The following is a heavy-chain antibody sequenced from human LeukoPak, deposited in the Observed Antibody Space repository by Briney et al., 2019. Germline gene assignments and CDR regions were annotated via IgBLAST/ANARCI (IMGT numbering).Heavy chain of an antibody. J-gene: IGHJ5*02. CDR3: ARVGSRTPDSNWFDP. V-gene: IGHV1-8*01. D-gene: IGHD5-12*01. CDR1: GYTFTSYD. Sequence: ASVKASCKASGYTFTSYDINWVRQATGQGLEWMGWMNPNSGNTGYAQKFQGRVTMTRNTSISTAHMELSSLRSEDTAVYYCARVGSRTPDSNWFDPWGQGTLVTVSS. CDR2: MNPNSGNT.